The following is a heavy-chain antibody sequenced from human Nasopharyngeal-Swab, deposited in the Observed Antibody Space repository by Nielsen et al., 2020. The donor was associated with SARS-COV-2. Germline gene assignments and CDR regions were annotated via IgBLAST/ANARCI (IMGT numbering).Heavy chain of an antibody. J-gene: IGHJ3*02. Sequence: WIRQPPGKGLEWIGYIYYSGSTYYNPSLKSRVTISVDTSKNQFSLKLGSVTAADTAVYYCARATMIVVVIGAFDIWGQGTMVTVSS. V-gene: IGHV4-31*02. CDR2: IYYSGST. D-gene: IGHD3-22*01. CDR3: ARATMIVVVIGAFDI.